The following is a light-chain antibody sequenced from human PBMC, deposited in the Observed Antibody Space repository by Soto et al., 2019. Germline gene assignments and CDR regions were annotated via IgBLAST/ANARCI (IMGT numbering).Light chain of an antibody. CDR2: AVS. Sequence: QSVPTQPASVSGSPGQSITISCTGTSSDVGLYDYVSWYQQHPGKAPQLMIYAVSNRPSAVSNRFSASKSGNTASRFISGLQAEDEADYYCSSYTSDSSYVFGSGTKVTVL. J-gene: IGLJ1*01. CDR1: SSDVGLYDY. V-gene: IGLV2-14*01. CDR3: SSYTSDSSYV.